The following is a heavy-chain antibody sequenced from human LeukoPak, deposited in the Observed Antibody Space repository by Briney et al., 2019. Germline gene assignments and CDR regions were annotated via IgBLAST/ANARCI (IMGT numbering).Heavy chain of an antibody. V-gene: IGHV3-20*04. CDR1: GFTFDDYG. Sequence: PGGSLRLSCAASGFTFDDYGMSWARRAPGKGLEWVSGINWNGGSTGYADSVKGRFTISRDNAKNSLYLQMNSLRAEDTALYYCARAPYPEALAGYFQHWGQGTLVTVSS. J-gene: IGHJ1*01. CDR3: ARAPYPEALAGYFQH. CDR2: INWNGGST. D-gene: IGHD1-14*01.